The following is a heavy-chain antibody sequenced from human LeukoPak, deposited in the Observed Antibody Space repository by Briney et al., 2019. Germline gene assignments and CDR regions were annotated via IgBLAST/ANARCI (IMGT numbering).Heavy chain of an antibody. D-gene: IGHD5-12*01. CDR3: ARDRGYSGYAEYYFDY. CDR1: EYTFTTYY. CDR2: ISAHNGNT. J-gene: IGHJ4*02. Sequence: ASVKVSCKASEYTFTTYYIHWVRQAPGQGLEWMGWISAHNGNTKNAQKVQGRVTMTTDTSTRTAYMELRSLRSDDTAVYHCARDRGYSGYAEYYFDYWGQGTLVTVSS. V-gene: IGHV1-18*04.